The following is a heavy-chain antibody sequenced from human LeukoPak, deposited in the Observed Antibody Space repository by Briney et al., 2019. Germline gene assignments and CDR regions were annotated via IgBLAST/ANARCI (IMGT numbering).Heavy chain of an antibody. CDR1: GFTFSSYA. V-gene: IGHV3-30*04. Sequence: GRSLRLSCAASGFTFSSYAMHWVRQAPGKGLEWVAVISYDGSNKYYADSVKGRFTISRDNSKNTPYLQMNSLRAGDTAVYYCARGGISWVYYGMDVWGKGTTVTVSS. J-gene: IGHJ6*04. D-gene: IGHD3-16*02. CDR3: ARGGISWVYYGMDV. CDR2: ISYDGSNK.